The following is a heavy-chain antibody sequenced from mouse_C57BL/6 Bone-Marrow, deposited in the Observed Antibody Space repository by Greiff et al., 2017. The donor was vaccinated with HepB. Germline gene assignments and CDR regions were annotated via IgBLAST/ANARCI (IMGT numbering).Heavy chain of an antibody. D-gene: IGHD1-1*01. Sequence: EVHLVESGGDLVKPGGSLKLSCAASGFTFSSYGMSWVRQTPDKRLEWVATISSGGSYTYYPDSVKGRFTISRDNAKNTLYLQMSSLKSEDTAMYYCARDYYGSSYWFAYWGQGTLVTVSA. CDR1: GFTFSSYG. V-gene: IGHV5-6*01. CDR2: ISSGGSYT. CDR3: ARDYYGSSYWFAY. J-gene: IGHJ3*01.